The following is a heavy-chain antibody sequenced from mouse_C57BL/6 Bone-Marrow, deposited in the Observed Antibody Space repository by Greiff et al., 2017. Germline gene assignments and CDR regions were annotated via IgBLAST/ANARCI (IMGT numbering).Heavy chain of an antibody. CDR1: GYTFTDYY. Sequence: EVQLQQSGPELVKPGASVKISCKASGYTFTDYYMNWVKQSHGKSLEWIGDINPNNGGTSYNQKFKGKATLTVDKSSSTAYMELRSLTSEDSAVYYCAREAGRGYAMDHWGQGTSVTVSS. D-gene: IGHD3-3*01. J-gene: IGHJ4*01. V-gene: IGHV1-26*01. CDR2: INPNNGGT. CDR3: AREAGRGYAMDH.